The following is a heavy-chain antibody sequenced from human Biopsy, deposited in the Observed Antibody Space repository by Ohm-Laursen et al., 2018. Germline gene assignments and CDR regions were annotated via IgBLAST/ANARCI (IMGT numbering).Heavy chain of an antibody. CDR1: GQTFSDYY. CDR3: GNEVHGRDY. J-gene: IGHJ4*02. Sequence: GTLSLTCDVYGQTFSDYYWSWIRQPPGKGLEWIGQINQSGRTNYNPSLKSRVNISADKSNNQLSLKLTSVTSADTAVYFCGNEVHGRDYWGLGALVTVSS. CDR2: INQSGRT. D-gene: IGHD2-15*01. V-gene: IGHV4-34*08.